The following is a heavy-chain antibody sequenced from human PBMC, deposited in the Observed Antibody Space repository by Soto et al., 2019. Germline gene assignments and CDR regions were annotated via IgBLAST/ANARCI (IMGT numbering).Heavy chain of an antibody. CDR1: GYTFTGNY. D-gene: IGHD2-21*02. J-gene: IGHJ4*02. V-gene: IGHV1-2*02. CDR3: VRGGGVDVVTPTQIVFDY. Sequence: QVQLVQSGAEVKKPGASVKVSCKVSGYTFTGNYMHWMRQAPGQGPEWMGCINPRNGDTDYAKKFDGRVMITTDTSMSTVYMDLSRLTSDDTGIYYCVRGGGVDVVTPTQIVFDYGGPGTMLTVCS. CDR2: INPRNGDT.